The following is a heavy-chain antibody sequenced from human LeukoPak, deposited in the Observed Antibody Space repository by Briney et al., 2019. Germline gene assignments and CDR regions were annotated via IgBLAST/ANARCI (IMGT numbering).Heavy chain of an antibody. D-gene: IGHD6-19*01. Sequence: SETLSLTCTVYGGSISNYYWNWIRQPAGKGLEGIGRIYSSGITSHNPSLKGRVTLSVDTSKNQISLKLSSVTAADTAVYFCARDQGGYSSGLSFDNWGQGTLVTVSS. CDR2: IYSSGIT. V-gene: IGHV4-4*07. CDR1: GGSISNYY. J-gene: IGHJ4*02. CDR3: ARDQGGYSSGLSFDN.